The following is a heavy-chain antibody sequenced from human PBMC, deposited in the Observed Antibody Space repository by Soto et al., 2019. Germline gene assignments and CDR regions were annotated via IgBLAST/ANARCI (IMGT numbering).Heavy chain of an antibody. V-gene: IGHV1-8*01. CDR2: MNPNNGNT. CDR3: AGSRYSSSSSYRSYGIDV. CDR1: GYTFTSYD. Sequence: ASVKVSCKASGYTFTSYDINWVRQATGQGLEWMGWMNPNNGNTGYAQKFQGRVTMTRITSIRTAYMELSSLRSEDTAVYYCAGSRYSSSSSYRSYGIDVCGEGTVVIVS. D-gene: IGHD6-6*01. J-gene: IGHJ6*01.